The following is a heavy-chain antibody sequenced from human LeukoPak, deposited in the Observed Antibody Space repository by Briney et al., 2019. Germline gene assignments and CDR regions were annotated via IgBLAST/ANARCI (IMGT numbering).Heavy chain of an antibody. CDR3: AKARGTSAATGYYYYMDV. CDR2: ISSSGDTS. CDR1: GFTFNIYA. Sequence: GGSLRLSCAASGFTFNIYAMTWVRQAPGKGLEWVSSISSSGDTSDYADSVKGRFTISRDNSKNTLCLQMNSLRAEDTALYYCAKARGTSAATGYYYYMDVWADGTTVTVSS. J-gene: IGHJ6*03. V-gene: IGHV3-23*01. D-gene: IGHD2-2*01.